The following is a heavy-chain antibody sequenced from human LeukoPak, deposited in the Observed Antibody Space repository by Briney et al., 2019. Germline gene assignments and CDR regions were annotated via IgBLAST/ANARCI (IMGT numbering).Heavy chain of an antibody. Sequence: GGSLRLSCAASGFTFSSYAMSWVRQAPGKGLEWVSAISGSGGSTYYADSVKGRFTISRDNSKNTLYLQMNSLRAEDTALYYCASNYVLEWLHNYYYMDVWGKGTTVTVSS. CDR2: ISGSGGST. J-gene: IGHJ6*03. CDR1: GFTFSSYA. CDR3: ASNYVLEWLHNYYYMDV. V-gene: IGHV3-23*01. D-gene: IGHD3-3*01.